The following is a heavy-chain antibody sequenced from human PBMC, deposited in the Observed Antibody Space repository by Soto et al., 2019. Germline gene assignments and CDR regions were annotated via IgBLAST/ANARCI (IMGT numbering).Heavy chain of an antibody. J-gene: IGHJ6*02. CDR3: ARRGAAPGSFYYYYYGMDV. CDR2: IIPIFGTA. Sequence: SVKVSCKASGGTFSSYTISWVRQAPGQGLEWMGRIIPIFGTANYAQKFQGRVTITADESTSTAYMELSSLRSEDTAVYYCARRGAAPGSFYYYYYGMDVWGQGTTVTVS. D-gene: IGHD6-6*01. CDR1: GGTFSSYT. V-gene: IGHV1-69*13.